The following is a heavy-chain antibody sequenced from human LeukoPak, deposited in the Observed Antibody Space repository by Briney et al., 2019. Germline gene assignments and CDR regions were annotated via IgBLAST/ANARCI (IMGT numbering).Heavy chain of an antibody. CDR1: GFTFRDYT. J-gene: IGHJ4*02. D-gene: IGHD2-2*01. CDR3: AREVVIVVEPAANTIDY. Sequence: GGSLRLSCAASGFTFRDYTMNWVRQAPGKGLEWVSAISKSSTYIKYADSVKGRFTVSRDNAKNSLFLQMNSLRVEDTAVYYCAREVVIVVEPAANTIDYWGQGTRVTVPS. CDR2: ISKSSTYI. V-gene: IGHV3-21*01.